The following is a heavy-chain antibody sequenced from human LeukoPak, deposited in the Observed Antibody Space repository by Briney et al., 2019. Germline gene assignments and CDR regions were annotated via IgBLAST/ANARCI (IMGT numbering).Heavy chain of an antibody. J-gene: IGHJ3*02. V-gene: IGHV3-23*01. CDR1: GFTFDDYA. Sequence: GGSLRLSCAASGFTFDDYAMSWVRQAPGKGLEWVSGISGTGGSVYFADSVKGRFTISRDNSKNTLFVQMNSLRAEDTAVYYCARWGLSSVAARYDAFDIWGQGTMVTVSS. D-gene: IGHD3-16*01. CDR3: ARWGLSSVAARYDAFDI. CDR2: ISGTGGSV.